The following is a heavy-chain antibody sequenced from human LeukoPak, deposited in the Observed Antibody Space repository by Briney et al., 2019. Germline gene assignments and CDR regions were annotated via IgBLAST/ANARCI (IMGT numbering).Heavy chain of an antibody. D-gene: IGHD5-24*01. V-gene: IGHV4-61*02. J-gene: IGHJ5*02. CDR3: ARGVEMATIGGYNWFDP. Sequence: SETLSLTCTVSGGSISSGSYYWSWIRQPAGKGLEWIGRIYTSGSTNYNPSLKSRVTMSVDTSKNQFSLKLSSVTAADTAVYYCARGVEMATIGGYNWFDPWAREPWSPSPQ. CDR2: IYTSGST. CDR1: GGSISSGSYY.